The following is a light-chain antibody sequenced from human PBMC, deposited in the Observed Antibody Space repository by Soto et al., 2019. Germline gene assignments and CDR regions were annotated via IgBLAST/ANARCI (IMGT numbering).Light chain of an antibody. CDR3: HRYYSIPRT. V-gene: IGKV4-1*01. CDR2: WAS. CDR1: QSVLHSPTNNNY. Sequence: DIVMTQSPDSLAVSLGERATINCKSSQSVLHSPTNNNYLAWYQKKPGQPPKLLIYWASTRESGGPDRFSGGGVGTEFTLTINSLRAEDAAVYYCHRYYSIPRTFGEGTKVEIK. J-gene: IGKJ1*01.